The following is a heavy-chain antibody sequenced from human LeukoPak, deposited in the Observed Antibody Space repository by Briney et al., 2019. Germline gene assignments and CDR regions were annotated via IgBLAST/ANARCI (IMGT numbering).Heavy chain of an antibody. CDR1: GGSISSSSYY. D-gene: IGHD5-12*01. Sequence: SETLSLTCTVSGGSISSSSYYWGWIRQPPGKGLEWIGSIYYSGSTNYNPSLKSRVTISVDTSKNQFSLKLSSVTAADTAVYYCARGRRGYSGYQYYFDYWGQGTLVTVSS. V-gene: IGHV4-39*07. CDR2: IYYSGST. J-gene: IGHJ4*02. CDR3: ARGRRGYSGYQYYFDY.